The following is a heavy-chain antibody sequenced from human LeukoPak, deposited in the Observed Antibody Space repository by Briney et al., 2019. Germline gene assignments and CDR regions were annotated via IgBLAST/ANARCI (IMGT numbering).Heavy chain of an antibody. CDR2: ISGSGGST. CDR1: GFTFSSYA. CDR3: AKGPSAYYYGSGSYLDY. D-gene: IGHD3-10*01. Sequence: GGSLRLSCAASGFTFSSYAMSWVRQAPGKGLEWVSAISGSGGSTYYADSVMGRFTISRDNSKNTLYLQMNSLRAEDTAVYYCAKGPSAYYYGSGSYLDYWGQGTLVTVSS. J-gene: IGHJ4*02. V-gene: IGHV3-23*01.